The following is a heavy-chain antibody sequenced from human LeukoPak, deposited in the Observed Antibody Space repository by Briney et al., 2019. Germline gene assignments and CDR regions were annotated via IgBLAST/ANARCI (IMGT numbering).Heavy chain of an antibody. Sequence: SETLSLTCAVSGGSISSGGYSWSWIRQPPGKGLEWIGYIYHSGSTYYNPSLKSRVTISVDRSKNQFSLKLSSVTAADTAVYYCARSPIKKQWLVPGWFDPWGQGTLVTVSS. CDR3: ARSPIKKQWLVPGWFDP. CDR2: IYHSGST. CDR1: GGSISSGGYS. V-gene: IGHV4-30-2*01. J-gene: IGHJ5*02. D-gene: IGHD6-19*01.